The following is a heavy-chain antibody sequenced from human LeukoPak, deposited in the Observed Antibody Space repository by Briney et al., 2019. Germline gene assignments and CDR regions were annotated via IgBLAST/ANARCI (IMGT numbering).Heavy chain of an antibody. CDR2: IYYSGST. CDR3: ARDGDGYERWFDP. V-gene: IGHV4-59*01. CDR1: GGSISSYY. D-gene: IGHD5-24*01. Sequence: SETLSLTCTVSGGSISSYYWSWIRQPPGKGPEWIGYIYYSGSTNYNPSLKSRVTISVDTSKNQFSLKLSSVTAADTAVYYCARDGDGYERWFDPWGQGTLVTVSS. J-gene: IGHJ5*02.